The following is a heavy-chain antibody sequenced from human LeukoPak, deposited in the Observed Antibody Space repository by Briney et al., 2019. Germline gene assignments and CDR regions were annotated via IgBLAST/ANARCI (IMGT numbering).Heavy chain of an antibody. CDR1: GGATSSGTFY. CDR2: IYTSGST. Sequence: SEAPSLTSTDHGGATSSGTFYWSWIRQPAGEGLEWIGRIYTSGSTDYNTSLKSRVNISIDTSKNQFSLKLGSVTAADTAVYYSARVNWNYGHWFDPWGQGTLVTVSS. J-gene: IGHJ5*02. V-gene: IGHV4-61*02. D-gene: IGHD1-7*01. CDR3: ARVNWNYGHWFDP.